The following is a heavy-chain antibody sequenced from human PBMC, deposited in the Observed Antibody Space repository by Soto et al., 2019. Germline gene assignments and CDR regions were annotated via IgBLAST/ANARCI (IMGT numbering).Heavy chain of an antibody. CDR3: ARDYPVNLDYGDGDFDY. J-gene: IGHJ4*02. Sequence: QVQLVESGGGVVQPGRSLRLSCAASGFTFSSYGMHWVRQAPGKGLEWVAVIWYDGSNKYYADSVKGRFTISRDNSKNTLYLQMNSLRAEDTAVYYCARDYPVNLDYGDGDFDYRGQGTLVTVSS. CDR2: IWYDGSNK. D-gene: IGHD4-17*01. V-gene: IGHV3-33*01. CDR1: GFTFSSYG.